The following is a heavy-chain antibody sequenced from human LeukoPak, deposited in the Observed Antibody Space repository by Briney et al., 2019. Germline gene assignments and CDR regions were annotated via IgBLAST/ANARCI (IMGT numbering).Heavy chain of an antibody. V-gene: IGHV3-23*01. J-gene: IGHJ4*02. Sequence: GGSLRLSCAASGFTFSSYNMNWVRQPPGKGLEWVSTITGSGGTTYYTDSVKGRFTVSRDNSKNTLYLQMNRLRAEDTAVYYCARDHQQLVELDYWGQGTLVTVSS. CDR1: GFTFSSYN. CDR2: ITGSGGTT. D-gene: IGHD6-6*01. CDR3: ARDHQQLVELDY.